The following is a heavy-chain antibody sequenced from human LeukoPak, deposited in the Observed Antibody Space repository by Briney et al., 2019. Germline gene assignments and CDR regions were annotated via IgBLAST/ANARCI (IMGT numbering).Heavy chain of an antibody. CDR1: GGTFSSYA. Sequence: SVKVSCKASGGTFSSYAISWVRQAPGQGLEWMGGIIPIFGTANYAQKFQGRVTITADESTSTAYMELSSLRSEDTAVYYCARGDIAIAAAAGYYYYMDVWGKGTTVTVSS. V-gene: IGHV1-69*13. D-gene: IGHD6-13*01. CDR3: ARGDIAIAAAAGYYYYMDV. CDR2: IIPIFGTA. J-gene: IGHJ6*03.